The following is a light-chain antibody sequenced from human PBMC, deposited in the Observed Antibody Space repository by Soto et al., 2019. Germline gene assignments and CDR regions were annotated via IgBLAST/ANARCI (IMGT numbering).Light chain of an antibody. V-gene: IGKV1-17*01. Sequence: DIQVTQSPSSLSASVGDRVTITCRASQGITTDLNWYQQKPGKAPKRLIYAASRLQSGVPSRFSGSGSGTDFTLTISCLQPDDFATYYCLQYNNYPYTFGQGTKLEIK. CDR3: LQYNNYPYT. J-gene: IGKJ2*01. CDR2: AAS. CDR1: QGITTD.